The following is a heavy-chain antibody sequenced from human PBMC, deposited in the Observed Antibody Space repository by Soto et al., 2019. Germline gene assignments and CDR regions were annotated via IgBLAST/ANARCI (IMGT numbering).Heavy chain of an antibody. CDR2: IKEDGSEK. Sequence: GGSPRLSCAASGFTLSHYWMSWVRQAPGKGLEWVANIKEDGSEKYYVDSVKGRFTISRANARNSLYLQMNSLRAEDTALYYCARDVRYCTSTSCRAFDHWGQGTLVTVSS. CDR1: GFTLSHYW. D-gene: IGHD2-2*01. CDR3: ARDVRYCTSTSCRAFDH. J-gene: IGHJ4*02. V-gene: IGHV3-7*01.